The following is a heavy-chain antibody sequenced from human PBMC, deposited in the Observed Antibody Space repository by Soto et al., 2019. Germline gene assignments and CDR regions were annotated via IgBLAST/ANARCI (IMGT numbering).Heavy chain of an antibody. CDR1: GFTFSSSA. CDR3: AKGFVDYGDYENFYYYGMDV. CDR2: VSYDGSYK. J-gene: IGHJ6*02. Sequence: PGGSLRLSCAASGFTFSSSAMHWVRQAPGKGLEWVALVSYDGSYKYYGQSVKGRFTTSRDQSENTLYLQMSSLIDEDTAVYYCAKGFVDYGDYENFYYYGMDVWGQGTTVTVSS. V-gene: IGHV3-30*18. D-gene: IGHD4-17*01.